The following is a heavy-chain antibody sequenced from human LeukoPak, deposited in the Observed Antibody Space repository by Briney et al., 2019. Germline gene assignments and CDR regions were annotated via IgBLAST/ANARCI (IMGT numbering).Heavy chain of an antibody. CDR1: GASIRSYF. CDR2: VYDNDIS. J-gene: IGHJ3*02. CDR3: ARGLVLATDDAFDI. D-gene: IGHD5-12*01. Sequence: SETLSLTCSVSGASIRSYFWSWIRRSPGKGLEWIGYVYDNDISNFNPSLESRVTILVDRSKSQFSLKLRSVTAADTAVYYCARGLVLATDDAFDIWGPGTVVTVSS. V-gene: IGHV4-59*01.